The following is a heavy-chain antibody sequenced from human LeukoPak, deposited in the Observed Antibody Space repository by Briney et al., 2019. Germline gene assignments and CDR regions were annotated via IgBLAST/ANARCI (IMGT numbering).Heavy chain of an antibody. V-gene: IGHV3-30-3*01. Sequence: GGSLRLSCAASGFTFSSYAMHWVCQAPGKGLEWVAVISYDGSNKYYADSVKGRFTISRDNSKNTLYLQMNSLRAEDTAVYYCARDQLLWFGPDAFDIWGQGTMVTVSS. D-gene: IGHD3-10*01. CDR3: ARDQLLWFGPDAFDI. CDR2: ISYDGSNK. CDR1: GFTFSSYA. J-gene: IGHJ3*02.